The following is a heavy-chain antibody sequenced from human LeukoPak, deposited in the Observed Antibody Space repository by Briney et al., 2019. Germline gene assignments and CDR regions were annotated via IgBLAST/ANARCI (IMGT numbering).Heavy chain of an antibody. D-gene: IGHD3-22*01. CDR1: GFTFSSYA. V-gene: IGHV3-23*01. J-gene: IGHJ4*02. Sequence: PGGSRRLPCAASGFTFSSYAMSWVRQAPGKGLEWVSAISGSGGSTYYANSVKGRFTISRDNSKNTLYRQMNSLRAEDIAVYYCAKDHYYYDSSGYYSAMDYWGQGTLVTVSS. CDR3: AKDHYYYDSSGYYSAMDY. CDR2: ISGSGGST.